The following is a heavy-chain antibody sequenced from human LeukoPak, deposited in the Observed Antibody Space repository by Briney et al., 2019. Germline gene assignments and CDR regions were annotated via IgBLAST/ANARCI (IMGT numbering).Heavy chain of an antibody. Sequence: ASVKVSCKASGYTFTGYHIHWVRQAPGQGFEWMGWINPNSGGTNYAQKFQGRVTMTRDTSISTAYIELNSLRSDDTAVYYCARGYCTGGSCSGAWFDPWGQGTLVTVSS. V-gene: IGHV1-2*02. CDR3: ARGYCTGGSCSGAWFDP. D-gene: IGHD2-15*01. CDR1: GYTFTGYH. CDR2: INPNSGGT. J-gene: IGHJ5*02.